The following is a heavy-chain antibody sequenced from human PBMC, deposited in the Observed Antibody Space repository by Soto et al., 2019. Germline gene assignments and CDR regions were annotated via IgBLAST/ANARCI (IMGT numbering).Heavy chain of an antibody. J-gene: IGHJ6*02. CDR1: GITFSSYA. CDR3: ARPPFVNSDDYYNGMDV. CDR2: ISYDGRHK. V-gene: IGHV3-30*14. D-gene: IGHD1-20*01. Sequence: QVQLVESGGGVVQPGRSLRLSCAASGITFSSYAMHWVRQAPGKGLEWVAVISYDGRHKYYADSVKGRFTISRDNPDNTLYLQMNSLRGDDTAVYFCARPPFVNSDDYYNGMDVWGQGTTVTVSS.